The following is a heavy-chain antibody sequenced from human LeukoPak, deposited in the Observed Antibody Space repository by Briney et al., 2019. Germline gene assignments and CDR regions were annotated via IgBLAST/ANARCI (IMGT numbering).Heavy chain of an antibody. CDR3: AKSWGYSYGYYDY. CDR1: GFTFSNYW. Sequence: GGSLRLSCAASGFTFSNYWMSWVRQAPGKGLEWVANIKQDGSEKYYVDSVKGRFTISRDNARNSPYLHMNSLRAEDTAVYYCAKSWGYSYGYYDYWGQGTLVTVSS. V-gene: IGHV3-7*01. D-gene: IGHD5-18*01. CDR2: IKQDGSEK. J-gene: IGHJ4*02.